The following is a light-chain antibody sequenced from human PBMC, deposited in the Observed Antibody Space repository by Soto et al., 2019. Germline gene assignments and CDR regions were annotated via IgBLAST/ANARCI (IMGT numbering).Light chain of an antibody. Sequence: SYELTQPPSVSVAPGKTARITCGGNNIGSKSVHWYQQKPGQAPVLVINYDSDRPSGIPERFSGSNSGNTATLTISRVEAGDEADYYCQVWESSSDHYVFGTGTKLTVL. CDR2: YDS. CDR1: NIGSKS. CDR3: QVWESSSDHYV. V-gene: IGLV3-21*01. J-gene: IGLJ1*01.